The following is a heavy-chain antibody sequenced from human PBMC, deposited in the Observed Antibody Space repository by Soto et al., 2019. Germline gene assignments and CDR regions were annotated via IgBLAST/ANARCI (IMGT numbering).Heavy chain of an antibody. Sequence: GGSLRLSCAASGFTFSNAWMNWVRQAPGKGLEWVGRIKSKTDGGTTDYAAPVKGRFTISRDDSKNTLYLQMNSLKTEDTAVYYCTTDPGYSEGGGSGWYRDFDYWGQGTLVTVSS. CDR3: TTDPGYSEGGGSGWYRDFDY. J-gene: IGHJ4*02. CDR1: GFTFSNAW. D-gene: IGHD6-19*01. CDR2: IKSKTDGGTT. V-gene: IGHV3-15*07.